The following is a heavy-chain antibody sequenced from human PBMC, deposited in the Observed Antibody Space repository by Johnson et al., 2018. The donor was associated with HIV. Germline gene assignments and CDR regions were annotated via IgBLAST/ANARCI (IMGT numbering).Heavy chain of an antibody. CDR1: GFTFSSYA. CDR3: ARRASGWHAFDI. Sequence: QMQLVESGGGVVQPGRSLRLSCAASGFTFSSYAMHWVRQAPGKGLEWVAVISYDGSNKYYADSVKGRFTISRDNSKSTLYLQMNSLRVEDTAVYFCARRASGWHAFDIWGQGTMVTVSS. CDR2: ISYDGSNK. J-gene: IGHJ3*02. D-gene: IGHD6-19*01. V-gene: IGHV3-30-3*01.